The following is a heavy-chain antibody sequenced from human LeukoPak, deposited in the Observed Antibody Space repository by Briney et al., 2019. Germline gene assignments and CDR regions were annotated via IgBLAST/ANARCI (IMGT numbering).Heavy chain of an antibody. CDR1: GGSIGSYY. CDR2: IYYSGST. D-gene: IGHD4-17*01. Sequence: TSETLSLTCTVSGGSIGSYYWSWIRQPPGKGLEWIGYIYYSGSTNYNPSLKSRVTISLDTSKNQFSMNLISVTAADTAVYYCAREIYGDNFDYWGQGTLVTVSS. V-gene: IGHV4-59*01. J-gene: IGHJ4*02. CDR3: AREIYGDNFDY.